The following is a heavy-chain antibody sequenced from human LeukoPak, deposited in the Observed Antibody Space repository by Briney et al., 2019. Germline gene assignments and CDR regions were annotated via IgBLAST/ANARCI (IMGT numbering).Heavy chain of an antibody. CDR2: ISSNGGST. CDR3: VKSGPSRYFDWLLSY. D-gene: IGHD3-9*01. J-gene: IGHJ4*02. V-gene: IGHV3-64D*06. CDR1: VFTFSSYA. Sequence: PGGPLRLSCSASVFTFSSYAMHGVRQAPGKGLEYVSAISSNGGSTYYADCVEGRFTISRDNSKNTLYLQMSSLRAEDTAVYYCVKSGPSRYFDWLLSYWGQGTLVTVSS.